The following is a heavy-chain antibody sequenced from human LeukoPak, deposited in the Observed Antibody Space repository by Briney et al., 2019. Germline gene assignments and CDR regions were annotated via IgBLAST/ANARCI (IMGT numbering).Heavy chain of an antibody. CDR2: INPKSGAT. CDR3: ARDFSPLGEYKEAAADY. CDR1: GYTFTDYY. V-gene: IGHV1-2*02. Sequence: GASVKVSCKSSGYTFTDYYIHWVRQAPGQGLEWVAWINPKSGATYYKQKFQGRVIVTRDTSTTTVYMELRSLRSDDTAVYYCARDFSPLGEYKEAAADYWGQGTLVTVSS. J-gene: IGHJ4*02. D-gene: IGHD6-13*01.